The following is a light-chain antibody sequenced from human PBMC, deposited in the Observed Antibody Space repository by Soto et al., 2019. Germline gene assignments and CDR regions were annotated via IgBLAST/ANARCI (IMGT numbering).Light chain of an antibody. V-gene: IGLV1-47*01. CDR1: RSNIGRNF. Sequence: QSVLTQSPSASGTPGQRVTISCSGSRSNIGRNFVYWYQHVPGTAPRLLIQRNNERPSGVPDRFSGSKSGNTASLTVSGLQAEDEADYYCTSYAVANTLVFGGGTKLTVL. J-gene: IGLJ2*01. CDR3: TSYAVANTLV. CDR2: RNN.